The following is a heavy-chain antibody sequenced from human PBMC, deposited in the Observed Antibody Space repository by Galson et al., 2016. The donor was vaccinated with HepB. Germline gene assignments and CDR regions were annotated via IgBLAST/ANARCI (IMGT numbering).Heavy chain of an antibody. V-gene: IGHV5-10-1*01. CDR2: IDPGDSYT. J-gene: IGHJ4*02. CDR3: ARGSLGAHDY. D-gene: IGHD1-26*01. CDR1: GYSFTSHW. Sequence: QSGAEVKKPGKSLRISCKVSGYSFTSHWISWVRQMPGKGLEWMGKIDPGDSYTIYSPSFQGHVTMSADKSITTAYLQWSGLKASDTAMYYCARGSLGAHDYWGQGTLVTVSS.